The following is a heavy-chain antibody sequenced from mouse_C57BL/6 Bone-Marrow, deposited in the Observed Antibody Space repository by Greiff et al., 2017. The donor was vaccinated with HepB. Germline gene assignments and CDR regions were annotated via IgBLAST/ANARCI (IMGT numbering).Heavy chain of an antibody. J-gene: IGHJ4*01. CDR2: IDPEDGET. CDR3: AEGDSSVLYAMDY. Sequence: EVQRVESGAELVKPGASVKLSCTASGFNIKDYYMHWVKQRTEQGLEWIGRIDPEDGETKYAPKFQGKATITADTSSNTAYLQLSSLTSEDTAVYYCAEGDSSVLYAMDYWGQGTSVTVSS. CDR1: GFNIKDYY. D-gene: IGHD3-2*02. V-gene: IGHV14-2*01.